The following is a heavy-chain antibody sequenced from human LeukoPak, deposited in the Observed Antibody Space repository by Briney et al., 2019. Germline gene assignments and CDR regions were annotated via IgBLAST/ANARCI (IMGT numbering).Heavy chain of an antibody. CDR1: GYTFTSYG. CDR3: ARVADDWFDP. Sequence: ASVKVSCKASGYTFTSYGITWVRQAPGQGLEWMGRINPNSGGTNYAQKFQGRVTMTRDTSISTAYMELSRLRSDDTAVYYCARVADDWFDPWGQGTLVTVSS. V-gene: IGHV1-2*06. CDR2: INPNSGGT. J-gene: IGHJ5*02.